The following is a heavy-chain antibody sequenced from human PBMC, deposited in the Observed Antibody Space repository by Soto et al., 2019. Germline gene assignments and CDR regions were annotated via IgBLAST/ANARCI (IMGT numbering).Heavy chain of an antibody. J-gene: IGHJ4*02. Sequence: QVQLVQSGAEEKKPGATVKVSCKASGYTFISYAMHWVRQAPGQRLEWMGWINAGNGNTKYSQKFQGRVTITRDTSASRAYMELSSLRSEDTAVYCCARRGSGWDYWGQGTLVTVSS. CDR2: INAGNGNT. CDR1: GYTFISYA. CDR3: ARRGSGWDY. V-gene: IGHV1-3*05. D-gene: IGHD6-19*01.